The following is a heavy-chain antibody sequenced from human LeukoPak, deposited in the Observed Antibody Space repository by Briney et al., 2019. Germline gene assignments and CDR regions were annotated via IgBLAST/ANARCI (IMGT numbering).Heavy chain of an antibody. Sequence: ASVKVSFKASGYTFTGYYMHWVRQAPGQGLEWMGWINPNSGGTNYAQKFQGRVTMTRDTSISTAYMELSRLRSDDTAVYYCARVAVAGTASGFQHWGQGTLVTVSS. V-gene: IGHV1-2*02. D-gene: IGHD6-19*01. J-gene: IGHJ1*01. CDR3: ARVAVAGTASGFQH. CDR1: GYTFTGYY. CDR2: INPNSGGT.